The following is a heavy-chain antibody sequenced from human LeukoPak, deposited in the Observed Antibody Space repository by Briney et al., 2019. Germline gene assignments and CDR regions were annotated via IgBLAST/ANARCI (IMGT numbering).Heavy chain of an antibody. CDR1: GGTFSSYA. CDR3: ASSFHGGYCSSTSCYREDV. Sequence: SVKVSCKASGGTFSSYAISWVRQAPGQGLEWMGGIIPIFGTANYAQKFQGRVTITADESTSTAYMELSSLRSEDTAVYYCASSFHGGYCSSTSCYREDVWGQGTTVTVSS. J-gene: IGHJ6*02. V-gene: IGHV1-69*13. D-gene: IGHD2-2*01. CDR2: IIPIFGTA.